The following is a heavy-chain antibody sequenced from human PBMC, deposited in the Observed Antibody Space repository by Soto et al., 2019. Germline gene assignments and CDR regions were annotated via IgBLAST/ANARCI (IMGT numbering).Heavy chain of an antibody. CDR3: VKGGASSWYSYFDY. Sequence: EVQLVESGGGLVQPGGSLRLSCSASGFTFSSYAIHWVRQAPGKGLEYVSAITSNGGNTYYADSVKGRFTISRDNSKNTLDLQMRSLRAEDTAVYYCVKGGASSWYSYFDYWGQGTLVTVSS. D-gene: IGHD6-13*01. V-gene: IGHV3-64D*06. J-gene: IGHJ4*02. CDR2: ITSNGGNT. CDR1: GFTFSSYA.